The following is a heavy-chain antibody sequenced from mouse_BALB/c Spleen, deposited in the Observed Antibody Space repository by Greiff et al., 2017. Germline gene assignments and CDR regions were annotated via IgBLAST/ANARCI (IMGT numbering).Heavy chain of an antibody. V-gene: IGHV5-6-5*01. J-gene: IGHJ2*01. CDR3: ARHYGSSYGFDY. CDR1: GFTFSSYA. CDR2: ISSGGST. Sequence: EVQGVESGGGLVKPGGSLKLSCAASGFTFSSYAMSWVRQTPEKRLEWVASISSGGSTYYPDSVKGRFTISRDNARNILYLQMSSLRSEDTAMYYCARHYGSSYGFDYWGQGTTLTVSS. D-gene: IGHD1-1*01.